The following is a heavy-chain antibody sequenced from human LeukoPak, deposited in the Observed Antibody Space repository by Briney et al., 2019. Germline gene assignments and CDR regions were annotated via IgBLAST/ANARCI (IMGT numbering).Heavy chain of an antibody. V-gene: IGHV3-74*01. Sequence: PGGSLRLSCAASGFTFSRYWMHWIRQAPGKGLVWVSRIASDGAITNYADSVKGRFTISRDSAKNTLYLQMNSLSAEDTAEYYCVAGGVGNFDYWGQGTLVTVSS. D-gene: IGHD2-15*01. CDR3: VAGGVGNFDY. J-gene: IGHJ4*02. CDR1: GFTFSRYW. CDR2: IASDGAIT.